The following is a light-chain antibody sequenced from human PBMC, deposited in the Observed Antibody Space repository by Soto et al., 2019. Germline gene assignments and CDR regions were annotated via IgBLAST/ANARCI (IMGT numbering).Light chain of an antibody. CDR2: QVT. J-gene: IGLJ1*01. CDR3: SSYTGSTNYV. V-gene: IGLV2-14*01. Sequence: QSVLTQPASVSGSPGQSITISCTGTSSDVGIYNYVSWCQQHPGKAPKLMIYQVTNRPSGVSNRFSGSKSGNTASLTISGLQAEDGADYYCSSYTGSTNYVFGTGTKVTVL. CDR1: SSDVGIYNY.